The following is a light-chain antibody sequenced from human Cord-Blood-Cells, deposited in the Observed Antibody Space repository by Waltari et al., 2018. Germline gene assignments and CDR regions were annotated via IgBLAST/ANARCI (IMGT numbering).Light chain of an antibody. CDR3: CSYAGSSTYV. Sequence: QSALTQPASVSGSPGQSITISCTGTSSDVWSYNLGSWYQQHPGKAPKLMIYEGSKRPSGVSNRFSGSKSGNTASLTISGLQAEDEADYYCCSYAGSSTYVFGTGTKVTVL. J-gene: IGLJ1*01. CDR1: SSDVWSYNL. V-gene: IGLV2-23*01. CDR2: EGS.